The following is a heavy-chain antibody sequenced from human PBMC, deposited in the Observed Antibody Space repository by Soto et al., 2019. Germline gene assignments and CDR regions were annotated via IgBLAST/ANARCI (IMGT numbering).Heavy chain of an antibody. CDR1: GGSLSDYY. Sequence: QVQLQQWGAGLLKPSETLSLTCAVYGGSLSDYYWNWLRQPPGKGLEWIGEINHRGTASYNPSLKSRVDISVDTALTQFSLKLRSVTAAVTAIYYCAKYQWNPGAFDPWGPGTQVTVSS. V-gene: IGHV4-34*01. CDR2: INHRGTA. J-gene: IGHJ5*02. CDR3: AKYQWNPGAFDP. D-gene: IGHD6-19*01.